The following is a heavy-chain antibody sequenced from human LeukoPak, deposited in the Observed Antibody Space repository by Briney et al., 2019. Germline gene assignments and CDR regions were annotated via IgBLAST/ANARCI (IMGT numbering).Heavy chain of an antibody. CDR1: GFPFTDYV. D-gene: IGHD1-26*01. J-gene: IGHJ4*02. Sequence: GGSLRLSCTVSGFPFTDYVIHWVRQAPGKGLEWVAVTSADESIKSYSDSVRGRFTISRDNFKNILYLQMDSLGLEDTAVYFCARDPSLGGPDFLDYWGRGTLVTVSS. CDR2: TSADESIK. CDR3: ARDPSLGGPDFLDY. V-gene: IGHV3-30*03.